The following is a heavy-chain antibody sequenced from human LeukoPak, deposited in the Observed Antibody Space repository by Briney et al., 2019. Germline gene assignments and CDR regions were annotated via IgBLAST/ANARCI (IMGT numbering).Heavy chain of an antibody. V-gene: IGHV3-53*05. Sequence: GGSLRLSCAASGLAVSNNYMTWVRQAPGKGLEWVSVIHTGGDTYYPDSVQGRFTISRDSSKNTLYLQMNSLRAADTAVYYCARDKGTSYLSSFDYWGQGTLVTVSS. J-gene: IGHJ4*02. D-gene: IGHD6-6*01. CDR3: ARDKGTSYLSSFDY. CDR2: IHTGGDT. CDR1: GLAVSNNY.